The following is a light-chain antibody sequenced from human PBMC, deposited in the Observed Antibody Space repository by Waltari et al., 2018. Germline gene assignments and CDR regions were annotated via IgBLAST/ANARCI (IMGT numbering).Light chain of an antibody. V-gene: IGKV3-15*01. CDR3: NQYYYWPYT. CDR2: GVS. Sequence: ETVMTQSPATLSVSPGDRVTLSCRASQSVSFKLAWYQQKPGQVPRLLIYGVSPRATGVPARFSGSGSGTEFTLTISSLQSEDFAVYYCNQYYYWPYTFGLGTKLEIK. J-gene: IGKJ2*01. CDR1: QSVSFK.